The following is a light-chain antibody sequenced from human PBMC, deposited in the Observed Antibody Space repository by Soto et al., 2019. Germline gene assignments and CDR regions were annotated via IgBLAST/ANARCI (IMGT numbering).Light chain of an antibody. J-gene: IGKJ3*01. CDR2: GAS. V-gene: IGKV3-15*01. CDR1: QSVSSN. Sequence: EIVMTQSPATLSVSPGERATLSCRASQSVSSNLAWYQQKPGQAPRLLIYGASTRATGIPARFSGSGSGTEFTLTISSLQSEDFAVYYCQQYNNWPPFTFGPGTNVDIE. CDR3: QQYNNWPPFT.